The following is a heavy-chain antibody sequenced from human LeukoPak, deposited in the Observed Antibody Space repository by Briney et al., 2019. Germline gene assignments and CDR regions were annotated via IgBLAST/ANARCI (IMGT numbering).Heavy chain of an antibody. D-gene: IGHD6-19*01. CDR1: GFTFSSYS. V-gene: IGHV3-21*01. Sequence: GGPLRLSCAASGFTFSSYSMNWVRQAPGKGLEWVSSISSSSSYIYYADSVKGRFTISRDNAKNSLYLQMNSLRAEDTAVYYCAREPVAGTAPRWGQGTLVTVSS. J-gene: IGHJ4*02. CDR2: ISSSSSYI. CDR3: AREPVAGTAPR.